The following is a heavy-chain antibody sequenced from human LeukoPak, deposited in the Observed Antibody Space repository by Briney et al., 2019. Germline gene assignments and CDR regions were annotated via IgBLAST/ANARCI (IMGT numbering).Heavy chain of an antibody. V-gene: IGHV3-23*01. J-gene: IGHJ4*02. CDR3: ANYRKPQGLDY. CDR2: ISSNGADT. Sequence: GGSLRLSCAVSRFAFSTYAMTWVRQAPGQGLEYGSTISSNGADTYYADSVKGRFTISRDNSKNTLYLQMTSLRVEDTAVYYCANYRKPQGLDYWGQGTLVTVSS. D-gene: IGHD1-14*01. CDR1: RFAFSTYA.